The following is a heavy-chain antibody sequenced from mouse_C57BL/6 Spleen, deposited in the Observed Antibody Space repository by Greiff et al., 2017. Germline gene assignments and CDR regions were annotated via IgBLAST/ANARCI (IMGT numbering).Heavy chain of an antibody. Sequence: DVKLVESGGGLVKPGGSLKLSCAASGFTFSSYTMSWVRQTPEKRLEWVATISGGGGNTYYPDSVKGRFTISRDNAKNTLYLQMSSLRSEDTALYYCARQSPTMYFDVWGTGTTVTVSS. V-gene: IGHV5-9*01. D-gene: IGHD1-1*02. CDR1: GFTFSSYT. CDR3: ARQSPTMYFDV. J-gene: IGHJ1*03. CDR2: ISGGGGNT.